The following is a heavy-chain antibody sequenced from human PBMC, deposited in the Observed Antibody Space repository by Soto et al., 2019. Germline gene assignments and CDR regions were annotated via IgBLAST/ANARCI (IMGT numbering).Heavy chain of an antibody. CDR2: IYYSGST. J-gene: IGHJ6*02. V-gene: IGHV4-61*08. CDR3: ARDWWDIVVVVAATLPSDGMDV. CDR1: GGSISSGDYY. Sequence: LTCTVAGGSISSGDYYWSWIRQPPGKGLEWIGYIYYSGSTNYNPSLKSRVTISVDTSKNPFYLKLSSVTAEDTAVYYCARDWWDIVVVVAATLPSDGMDVWGQGTTVTVSS. D-gene: IGHD2-15*01.